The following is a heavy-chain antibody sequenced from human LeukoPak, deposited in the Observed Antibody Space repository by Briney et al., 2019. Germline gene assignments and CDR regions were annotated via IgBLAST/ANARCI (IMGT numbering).Heavy chain of an antibody. J-gene: IGHJ6*02. CDR2: INCITGDT. Sequence: ASVRVSCKASGYTFTDYYIHWVRQAPRQGLEWMGRINCITGDTRSAQKFQGRVTMTTDTSTSTAYMELRSLRSDDTAVYYCARDPAPYYDFWSGCYLVGYYYGMDVWGQGTTVTVSS. CDR3: ARDPAPYYDFWSGCYLVGYYYGMDV. CDR1: GYTFTDYY. D-gene: IGHD3-3*01. V-gene: IGHV1-2*06.